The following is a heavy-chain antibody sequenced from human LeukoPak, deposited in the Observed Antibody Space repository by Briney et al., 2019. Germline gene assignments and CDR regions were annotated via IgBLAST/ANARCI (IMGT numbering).Heavy chain of an antibody. J-gene: IGHJ4*02. D-gene: IGHD3-3*01. CDR1: RFTFSNYY. Sequence: GGSLRLPCAASRFTFSNYYMAWVRQAPGKGLEWVANIKQDGSEKYYGGPVKGRFTISRDNAKNPLYLQLNSLRVEDTAVYFCAGGYGFLIESWGQGTLVTVSS. V-gene: IGHV3-7*04. CDR3: AGGYGFLIES. CDR2: IKQDGSEK.